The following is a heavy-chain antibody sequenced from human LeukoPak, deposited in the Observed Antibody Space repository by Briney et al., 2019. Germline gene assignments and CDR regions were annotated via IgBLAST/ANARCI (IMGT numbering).Heavy chain of an antibody. Sequence: SETLSLTCTVSGGSISSYYWSWIRQPPGKGLEWIGYIYYSGSTNYNPSLKSRVTISVDTSKNQFSLKLSSVTAADTAVYYCARRGTPVVVTAADAFDICGQGTMVTVSS. D-gene: IGHD2-21*02. V-gene: IGHV4-59*08. CDR3: ARRGTPVVVTAADAFDI. CDR2: IYYSGST. CDR1: GGSISSYY. J-gene: IGHJ3*02.